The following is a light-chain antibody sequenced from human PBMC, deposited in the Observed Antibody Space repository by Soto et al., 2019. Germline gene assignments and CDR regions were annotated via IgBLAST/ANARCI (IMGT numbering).Light chain of an antibody. CDR2: GAS. CDR1: QSVSSAY. J-gene: IGKJ2*01. CDR3: QQAGSSFYT. V-gene: IGKV3-20*01. Sequence: EIVLTQSPSTLSLSPGERATLSCRASQSVSSAYLAWYQQIPGQAPRLLIYGASSRATGIPHRFSGSGSGTAFTLTISGLEPEEFAVYYCQQAGSSFYTFGQGTKLEIK.